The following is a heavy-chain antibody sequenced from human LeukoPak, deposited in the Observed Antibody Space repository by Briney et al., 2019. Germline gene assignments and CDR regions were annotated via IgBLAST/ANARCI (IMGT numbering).Heavy chain of an antibody. CDR1: TFNFSTYN. CDR2: ISSSASYI. CDR3: ARGSGDYLPPDFDY. Sequence: PGGSLRLSCAASTFNFSTYNMYWVRQAPGKGLEWDSSISSSASYIYYADSVKGRFTISRDNAKNSLYLQMNSLRAEDTAVYFCARGSGDYLPPDFDYWGQGTLVTVSS. J-gene: IGHJ4*02. V-gene: IGHV3-21*01. D-gene: IGHD4-17*01.